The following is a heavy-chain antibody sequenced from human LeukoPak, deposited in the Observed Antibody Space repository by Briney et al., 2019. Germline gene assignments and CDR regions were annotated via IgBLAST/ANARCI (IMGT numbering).Heavy chain of an antibody. V-gene: IGHV4-4*02. CDR1: GGSISSSNW. D-gene: IGHD3-10*01. CDR3: ARCASYGSGSSQYYYYYMDV. Sequence: PSETLSLTCTVSGGSISSSNWWSWVRQPPGKGLEWIGEIYHSGSTNYNPSLKSRVTISVDTSKNQFSLKLSSVTAAETAVYYCARCASYGSGSSQYYYYYMDVWGKGTTVTVSS. CDR2: IYHSGST. J-gene: IGHJ6*03.